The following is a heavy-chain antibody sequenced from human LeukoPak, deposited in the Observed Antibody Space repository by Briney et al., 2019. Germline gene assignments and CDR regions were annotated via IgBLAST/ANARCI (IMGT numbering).Heavy chain of an antibody. CDR1: GGSISSGGYY. CDR3: ARGLITLPGDMASGSDYYFDY. Sequence: PSETLSLTCTVSGGSISSGGYYWSWIRQHPGKGLEWIGYIYYSGSTYYNPSLKSRVTISVDTSKNQFSLKLSSVTAADTAVYYCARGLITLPGDMASGSDYYFDYWGQGTLVTVSS. V-gene: IGHV4-31*03. CDR2: IYYSGST. J-gene: IGHJ4*02. D-gene: IGHD5-12*01.